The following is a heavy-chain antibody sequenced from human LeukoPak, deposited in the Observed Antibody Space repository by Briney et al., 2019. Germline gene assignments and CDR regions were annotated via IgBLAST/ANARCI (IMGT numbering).Heavy chain of an antibody. CDR1: GGSFSGYY. V-gene: IGHV4-34*01. CDR3: ASLSGGYSSSWYYYFDY. D-gene: IGHD6-13*01. CDR2: INHSGST. J-gene: IGHJ4*02. Sequence: SETLSFTCAVYGGSFSGYYWSWIRQPPGKGLEWIGEINHSGSTNYNPSLKSRVTISVDTSKNQFSLKLSSVTAADTAVYYCASLSGGYSSSWYYYFDYWGQGTLVTVSS.